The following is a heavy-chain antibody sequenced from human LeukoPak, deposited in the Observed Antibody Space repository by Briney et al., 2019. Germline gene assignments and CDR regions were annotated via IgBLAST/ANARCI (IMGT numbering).Heavy chain of an antibody. CDR3: AREYGDLDY. CDR2: IYPSGGT. D-gene: IGHD4-17*01. V-gene: IGHV4-4*07. Sequence: KPSETLSLTCIVSGGSISGFYWSWIRQPAGKGLEWIGGIYPSGGTNYNPSLKSRVTMSTDTSKNQFSLKLRSVTAADTAVYYCAREYGDLDYWGQGTLVTVSS. CDR1: GGSISGFY. J-gene: IGHJ4*02.